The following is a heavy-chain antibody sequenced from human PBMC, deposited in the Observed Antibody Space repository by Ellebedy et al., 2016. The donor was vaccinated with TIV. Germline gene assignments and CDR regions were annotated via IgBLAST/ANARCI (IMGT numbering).Heavy chain of an antibody. V-gene: IGHV3-21*01. D-gene: IGHD5-12*01. CDR2: ISSSSSYI. CDR1: GFTFSSYS. CDR3: ARDPRVGYSGYESLFDY. J-gene: IGHJ4*02. Sequence: GESLKISXAASGFTFSSYSMNWVRQAPGKGLEWVSSISSSSSYIYYADSVKGRFTISRDNAKNSLYLQMNSLRAEDTAVYYCARDPRVGYSGYESLFDYWGQGTLVTVSS.